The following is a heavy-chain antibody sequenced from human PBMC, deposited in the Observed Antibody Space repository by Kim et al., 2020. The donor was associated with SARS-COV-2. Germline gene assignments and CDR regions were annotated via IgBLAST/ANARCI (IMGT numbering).Heavy chain of an antibody. Sequence: GGSLRLSCAASGFTFSTYAMSWTRQAPGQGLEWVSTISASGLGTHYADSVKGRFTISRDNSRSTLFLQINYLRAEDTAIYYCEASDFWGQGSLVTVSS. J-gene: IGHJ4*02. V-gene: IGHV3-23*01. CDR3: EASDF. CDR2: ISASGLGT. CDR1: GFTFSTYA.